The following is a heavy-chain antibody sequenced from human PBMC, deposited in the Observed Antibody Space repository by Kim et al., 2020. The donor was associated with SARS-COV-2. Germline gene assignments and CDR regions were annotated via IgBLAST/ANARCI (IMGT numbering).Heavy chain of an antibody. CDR1: GFTFSAYD. D-gene: IGHD3-16*01. V-gene: IGHV3-48*02. CDR3: VRDRMGGAFDM. Sequence: GGSLRLSCATSGFTFSAYDMNWVRQAQGKGPEWLSFITKSSTTIYYSDSVRGRFTIARDNAKNLLYLQMNSLSDEDTALYYCVRDRMGGAFDMWGQGTMVTVYS. CDR2: ITKSSTTI. J-gene: IGHJ3*02.